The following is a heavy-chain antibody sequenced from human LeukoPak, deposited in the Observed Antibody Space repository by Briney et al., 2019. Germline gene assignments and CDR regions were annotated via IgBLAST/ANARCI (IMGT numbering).Heavy chain of an antibody. V-gene: IGHV4-31*03. CDR3: AREERALNWFDP. Sequence: PSETLSLTCTVSGGSISSGGYYWSWIRQHPGKGLEWIGYIYYTGSTYYNPSLKSRVTMSVDTSKNQFSLKLSSVTAADTAVYYCAREERALNWFDPWGQGTLVTVSS. J-gene: IGHJ5*02. CDR2: IYYTGST. CDR1: GGSISSGGYY.